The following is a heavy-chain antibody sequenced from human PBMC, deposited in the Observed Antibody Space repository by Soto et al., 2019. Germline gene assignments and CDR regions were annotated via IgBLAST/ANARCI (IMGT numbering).Heavy chain of an antibody. Sequence: QVQLVQSGAEVKKPGASGKLSCRTSGYTFTHYYIHWVRQAPGQGLEWLAIINPASGSTNYAQDFPGRVTLTMDTSTTTVYMELSGLRAEDTAIFYCARDLAAGDHWGQGTLVTVSS. J-gene: IGHJ4*02. CDR1: GYTFTHYY. D-gene: IGHD6-13*01. V-gene: IGHV1-46*01. CDR2: INPASGST. CDR3: ARDLAAGDH.